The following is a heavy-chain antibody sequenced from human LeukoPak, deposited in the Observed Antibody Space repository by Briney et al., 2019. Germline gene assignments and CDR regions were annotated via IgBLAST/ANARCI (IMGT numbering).Heavy chain of an antibody. D-gene: IGHD2-15*01. V-gene: IGHV3-48*01. Sequence: QPGGSLRLSCAASGFTFSSYSRSWVRQAPGKGLEWVSYISRSSSTIYYADSVKGRFTISRDNAKNSLYLQMNSLRAEDTAVYYCARDRYCSGGSCYSDAFDIWGQGTMVTVSS. J-gene: IGHJ3*02. CDR1: GFTFSSYS. CDR2: ISRSSSTI. CDR3: ARDRYCSGGSCYSDAFDI.